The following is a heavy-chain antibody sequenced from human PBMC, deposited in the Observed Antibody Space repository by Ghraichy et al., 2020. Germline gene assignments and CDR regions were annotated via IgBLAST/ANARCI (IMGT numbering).Heavy chain of an antibody. J-gene: IGHJ4*02. CDR3: ARDGGGYYDTSGYNFDW. Sequence: GGSLRLSCAASGFTFISYTMNWVRQAPGKGLEWVSSISSSSSYIYYADSVKGRFTISRDNAKNSLYLQMNSLRAEDTAVYYCARDGGGYYDTSGYNFDWWGQGTLVTVSS. D-gene: IGHD3-22*01. V-gene: IGHV3-21*01. CDR1: GFTFISYT. CDR2: ISSSSSYI.